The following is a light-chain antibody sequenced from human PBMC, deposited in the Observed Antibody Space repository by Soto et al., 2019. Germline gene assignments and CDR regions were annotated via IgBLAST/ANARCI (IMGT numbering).Light chain of an antibody. CDR2: AAS. CDR3: QQYGRT. Sequence: EVVLTQSPGTLSLSPGETATLSCRASQTISTNYLAWYQQKPGQAPRLLLYAASNRLTGISNRFSGSGSGTDFTLTISRLEPEDFALYYCQQYGRTVGQGTRLEIK. CDR1: QTISTNY. J-gene: IGKJ5*01. V-gene: IGKV3-20*01.